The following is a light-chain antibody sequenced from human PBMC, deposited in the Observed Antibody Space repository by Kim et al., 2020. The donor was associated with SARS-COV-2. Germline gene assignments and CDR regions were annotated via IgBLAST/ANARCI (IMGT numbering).Light chain of an antibody. CDR3: QTWGTGIWV. J-gene: IGLJ3*02. V-gene: IGLV4-69*01. CDR2: LNSDGSH. CDR1: NGHSSYA. Sequence: SVQLTGSLSNGHSSYAIEWHQQQPEKGPRYLMKLNSDGSHSKGDGIPDRFSGSSSGAERYLTISSLQSEDEADYYCQTWGTGIWVFGGGTQLTVL.